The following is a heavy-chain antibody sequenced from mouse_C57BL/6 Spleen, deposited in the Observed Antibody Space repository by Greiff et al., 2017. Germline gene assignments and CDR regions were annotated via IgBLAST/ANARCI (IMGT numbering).Heavy chain of an antibody. D-gene: IGHD1-1*01. CDR1: GYTFTDYE. CDR2: IDPETGGT. CDR3: TRSNYYDGSPYAMDY. Sequence: VQRVESGAELVRPGASVTLSCKASGYTFTDYEMHWVKQTPVHGLEWIGAIDPETGGTAYNQKFKGKAILTADKSSSTAYMELRSLTSEDSAVYYCTRSNYYDGSPYAMDYWGQGTSVTVSS. J-gene: IGHJ4*01. V-gene: IGHV1-15*01.